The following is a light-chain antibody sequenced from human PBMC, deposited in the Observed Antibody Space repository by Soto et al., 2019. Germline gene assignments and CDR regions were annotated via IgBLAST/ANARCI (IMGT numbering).Light chain of an antibody. Sequence: QSALTQPPSASASPGQSVTISCTATSGDVGGYNYVSWYQQHPGKAPKLMIYEVSKRPSGVPDRFSGSKSGNTASLTVSGLQAEDEADYYCSSYAGSNNYVFGTGTKLTVL. J-gene: IGLJ1*01. CDR3: SSYAGSNNYV. V-gene: IGLV2-8*01. CDR1: SGDVGGYNY. CDR2: EVS.